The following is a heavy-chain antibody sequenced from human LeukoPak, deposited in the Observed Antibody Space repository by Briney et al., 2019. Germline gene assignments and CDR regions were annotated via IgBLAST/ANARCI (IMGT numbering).Heavy chain of an antibody. V-gene: IGHV4-59*08. CDR1: GGSISSFY. CDR2: NSDMGNS. CDR3: ARVVQSTDSSGFYLPEYFQH. Sequence: SETLSLTCTVSGGSISSFYWTWIRQAPGKGLEWIGYNSDMGNSNYSPSLKSRVTISVDTSKNQFSLKLRSVTAADTAVYYCARVVQSTDSSGFYLPEYFQHWGQGTLVTVSS. J-gene: IGHJ1*01. D-gene: IGHD3-22*01.